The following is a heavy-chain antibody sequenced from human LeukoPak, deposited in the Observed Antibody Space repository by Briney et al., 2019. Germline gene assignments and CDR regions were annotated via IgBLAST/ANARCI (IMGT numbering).Heavy chain of an antibody. V-gene: IGHV4-59*08. J-gene: IGHJ4*02. Sequence: GSLTLTCTASGFTISNYHRSWIRQPPGKGLEWISFIYYGGSTNYNASLKSRVSISVDTSKYQFSLKLTSVTAADTAVYYCARGDAAGSESEIDSWGQGTLVIVSS. D-gene: IGHD6-13*01. CDR3: ARGDAAGSESEIDS. CDR2: IYYGGST. CDR1: GFTISNYH.